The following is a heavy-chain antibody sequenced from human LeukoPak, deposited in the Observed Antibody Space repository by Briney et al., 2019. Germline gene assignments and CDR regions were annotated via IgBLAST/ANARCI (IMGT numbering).Heavy chain of an antibody. V-gene: IGHV4-30-2*01. Sequence: SQTLSLTCAVSGGSISSGGYSWSWIRQPPGKGLEWIGYIYHSGSTYYNPSLKSRVTISVDGSKNQFSLKLSSVTAADTAVYYCASTNYDMAIWGQGTMVTVSS. J-gene: IGHJ3*02. CDR3: ASTNYDMAI. CDR2: IYHSGST. CDR1: GGSISSGGYS. D-gene: IGHD3-9*01.